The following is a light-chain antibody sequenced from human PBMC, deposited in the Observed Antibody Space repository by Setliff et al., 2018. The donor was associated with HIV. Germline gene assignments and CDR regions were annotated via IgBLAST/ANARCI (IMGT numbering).Light chain of an antibody. CDR2: SAN. CDR3: LLYCGVTWV. J-gene: IGLJ3*02. Sequence: QAVVTQEPPLTVSPGGTVTLTCGCNTGSVTSDFYPNCIQQIPGQAPRAVSHSANIKDSWTPARFSGSLIGGKAALTLSGVQPEDEPDYYCLLYCGVTWVFGGGTKVTVL. CDR1: TGSVTSDFY. V-gene: IGLV7-43*01.